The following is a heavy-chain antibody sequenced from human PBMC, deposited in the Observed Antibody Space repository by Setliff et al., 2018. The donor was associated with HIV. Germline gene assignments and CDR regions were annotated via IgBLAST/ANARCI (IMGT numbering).Heavy chain of an antibody. D-gene: IGHD5-12*01. Sequence: SETLSLTCAVYGGSFSNYYWSWIRQPPGEGLEWIGEINHSGGTNYNPSLKSRVTISVDPSKNQFSLKLSSVTAADTAMYYCARGRVDIVVTDYLDVWGKGTTVTVSS. J-gene: IGHJ6*03. CDR1: GGSFSNYY. V-gene: IGHV4-34*01. CDR3: ARGRVDIVVTDYLDV. CDR2: INHSGGT.